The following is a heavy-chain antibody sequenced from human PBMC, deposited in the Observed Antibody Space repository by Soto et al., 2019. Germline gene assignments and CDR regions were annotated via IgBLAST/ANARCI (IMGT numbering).Heavy chain of an antibody. CDR3: SGRDFWSAYYTGDY. J-gene: IGHJ4*02. D-gene: IGHD3-3*01. V-gene: IGHV3-49*04. CDR1: GFTLGDYG. CDR2: IRTQAKGGTT. Sequence: GGSLRLSCTASGFTLGDYGLNWVRQAPGRGLEWVGFIRTQAKGGTTEYAASVKGRFTISRDDSKNIAYLQMSSLKTEDTAVYYCSGRDFWSAYYTGDYWGQGTLVTVSS.